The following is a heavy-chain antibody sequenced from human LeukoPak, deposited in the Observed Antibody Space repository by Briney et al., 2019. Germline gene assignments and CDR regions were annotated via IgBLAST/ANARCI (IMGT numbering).Heavy chain of an antibody. CDR3: ARVTRERITMVRGVITPYFDY. Sequence: ASVKVSCKASGYTFTSYGISWVRQAPGQGLEWMGWISAYNGNTNYAQKLQGRVTMTTDTSTSTAYMELRSLRSDDTAVYYCARVTRERITMVRGVITPYFDYWGQGTLVTVSS. V-gene: IGHV1-18*01. CDR1: GYTFTSYG. CDR2: ISAYNGNT. J-gene: IGHJ4*02. D-gene: IGHD3-10*01.